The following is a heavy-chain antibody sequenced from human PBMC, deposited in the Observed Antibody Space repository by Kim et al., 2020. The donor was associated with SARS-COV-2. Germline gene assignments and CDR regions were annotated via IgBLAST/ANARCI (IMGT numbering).Heavy chain of an antibody. CDR3: TRGRPGPLGGYFDF. CDR2: TYSGDST. V-gene: IGHV3-53*01. J-gene: IGHJ4*02. Sequence: GGSLRLSCAASGFSVSANYMSWVRQAPGKGLGWVSFTYSGDSTNYADSVKGRFTISGDSSKNTVDLQMNSLRAEDTAVYYCTRGRPGPLGGYFDFWGQGT. CDR1: GFSVSANY.